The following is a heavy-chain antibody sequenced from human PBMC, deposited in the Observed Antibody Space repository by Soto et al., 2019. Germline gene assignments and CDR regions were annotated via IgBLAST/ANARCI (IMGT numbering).Heavy chain of an antibody. V-gene: IGHV3-30*18. CDR2: VSHDGRNT. D-gene: IGHD6-19*01. Sequence: VQLVESGGGVDQPGRSLRLSCAASRFTFNDYAMHWVRQAPGKGLEWVAVVSHDGRNTHYADSVKGRFTISRDSSKNTVSLEMTSLRAEDTAVYYCAKGGRQWLVTSDFSSWGQGALVTVSS. CDR1: RFTFNDYA. CDR3: AKGGRQWLVTSDFSS. J-gene: IGHJ4*02.